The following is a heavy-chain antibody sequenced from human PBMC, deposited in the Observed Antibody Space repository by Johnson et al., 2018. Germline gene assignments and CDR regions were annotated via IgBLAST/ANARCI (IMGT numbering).Heavy chain of an antibody. CDR1: GFTFSDYG. CDR2: ISYDGTHQ. D-gene: IGHD2-8*02. J-gene: IGHJ3*01. V-gene: IGHV3-30*18. Sequence: QVQLGESGGGVVQPGRPLKLSCAASGFTFSDYGMHWVRQAPGKGLEWVAVISYDGTHQYYADSVKGRFTVSRDNSKNTLYLQMDSLRLEDSAVYYCANDWRCCTGDPWFLTDAFDVCGQGTMVTVSS. CDR3: ANDWRCCTGDPWFLTDAFDV.